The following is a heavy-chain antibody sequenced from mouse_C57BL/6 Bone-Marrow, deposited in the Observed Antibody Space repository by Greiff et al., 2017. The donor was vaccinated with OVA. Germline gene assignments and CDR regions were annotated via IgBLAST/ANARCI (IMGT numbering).Heavy chain of an antibody. Sequence: QVTLKVCGPGILQPSQPLSLTCSFSEFSLSTFGLGVGWIRQPSGKGLEWLAHIWWDDDKYYNPALKSRLTISKDTSKNQVFLKIANVDTADTATYYCARMIDSSGFLYYFDYWGQGTTLTVSS. D-gene: IGHD3-2*02. CDR3: ARMIDSSGFLYYFDY. V-gene: IGHV8-8*01. J-gene: IGHJ2*01. CDR2: IWWDDDK. CDR1: EFSLSTFGLG.